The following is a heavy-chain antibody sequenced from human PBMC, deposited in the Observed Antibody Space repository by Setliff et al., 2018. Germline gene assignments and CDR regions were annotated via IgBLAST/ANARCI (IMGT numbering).Heavy chain of an antibody. CDR3: VIGANYILTTYALDI. J-gene: IGHJ3*02. V-gene: IGHV4-59*03. Sequence: SETLSLTCTVSGGSISSHYWRWIRQPPGKGLEWIGSIYYSGSTNYNPSLKSRVTISVDTSKHQFSLKLSSVTAADTAVYYCVIGANYILTTYALDIWGEGTMVTVSS. CDR1: GGSISSHY. D-gene: IGHD3-9*01. CDR2: IYYSGST.